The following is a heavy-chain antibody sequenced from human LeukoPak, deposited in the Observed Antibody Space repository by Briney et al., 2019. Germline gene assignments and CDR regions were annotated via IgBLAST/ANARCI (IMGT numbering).Heavy chain of an antibody. D-gene: IGHD2-21*02. CDR3: ARRRPYCGGDCYLFDP. Sequence: SETLSLTCTVSGVSISSYYWSWIRQPPGKGLEWIGYIYYSGSTNYNPSLKSRVTISVDTSKNQFSLKLSSVTAADTAVYYCARRRPYCGGDCYLFDPWGQGTLVTVSS. V-gene: IGHV4-59*08. J-gene: IGHJ5*02. CDR2: IYYSGST. CDR1: GVSISSYY.